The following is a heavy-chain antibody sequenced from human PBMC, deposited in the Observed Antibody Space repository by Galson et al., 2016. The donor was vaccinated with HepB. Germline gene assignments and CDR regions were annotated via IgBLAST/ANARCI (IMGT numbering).Heavy chain of an antibody. V-gene: IGHV3-23*01. J-gene: IGHJ6*02. D-gene: IGHD3-10*01. CDR3: AKDRTPWSYYGSGRYPLRGMDV. CDR2: ISGSGDSV. Sequence: SLRLSCAASGFSFGSYALSWVRQAPGKGLEWVSVISGSGDSVHHADSVKGRFTISRDKPKNTVYLQMNSLRAEDTAVYYCAKDRTPWSYYGSGRYPLRGMDVWVQGTTVTVSS. CDR1: GFSFGSYA.